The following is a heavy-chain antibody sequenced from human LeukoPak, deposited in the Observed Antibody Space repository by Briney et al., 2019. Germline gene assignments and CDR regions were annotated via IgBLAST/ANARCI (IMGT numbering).Heavy chain of an antibody. V-gene: IGHV1-2*02. D-gene: IGHD2-2*01. J-gene: IGHJ4*02. CDR3: AREGYCSSTSCYALKY. CDR2: INPNSGGT. Sequence: ASVKVSCKASGYTFTGYYMHWVRQAPGQGLEWMGWINPNSGGTNYAQKFQGRVTMTRDTSISTAYIELSRLRSDDTAVYYCAREGYCSSTSCYALKYWGQGTLVTVSS. CDR1: GYTFTGYY.